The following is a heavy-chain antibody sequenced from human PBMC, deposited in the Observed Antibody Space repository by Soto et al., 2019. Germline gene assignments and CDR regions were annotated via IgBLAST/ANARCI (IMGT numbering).Heavy chain of an antibody. V-gene: IGHV4-59*11. D-gene: IGHD3-16*01. Sequence: SETLSLTCTVSGGSMSSHYWTWLRQPPGKGLEWIGYISYSGSTYYNPSLKSRVTISADTSRNQFSLKLSSVIAADTAVYYCARADPDASVGYWGQGTLVTVSS. J-gene: IGHJ4*02. CDR1: GGSMSSHY. CDR3: ARADPDASVGY. CDR2: ISYSGST.